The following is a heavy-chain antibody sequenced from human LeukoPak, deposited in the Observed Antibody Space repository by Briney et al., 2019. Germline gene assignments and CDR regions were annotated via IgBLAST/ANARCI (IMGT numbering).Heavy chain of an antibody. CDR1: GFTFGNFV. CDR2: IDGSGGST. J-gene: IGHJ5*02. D-gene: IGHD6-13*01. CDR3: AKENWYLYNNNWYKTWFDP. V-gene: IGHV3-23*01. Sequence: PGGSLRLSCAASGFTFGNFVMSWVRQAPGKGLEWVSYIDGSGGSTNYADSVKGRFTISRDNSKNTLYLQMNSLRAEDTAIYYCAKENWYLYNNNWYKTWFDPWGQGTLVTVSS.